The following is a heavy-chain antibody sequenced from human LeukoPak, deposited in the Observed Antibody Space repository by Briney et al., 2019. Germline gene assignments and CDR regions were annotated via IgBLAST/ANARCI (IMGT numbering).Heavy chain of an antibody. J-gene: IGHJ6*03. V-gene: IGHV5-51*01. Sequence: GESLKISCKGSGYSFTTYWIGWVRQMPGKGLEWMGIIYPGDSDTRYRPSFQGQVTISADKSISPAYLQWSSLKASDTAMYYCARQAVVAARYYYYMDVWGKGTTVTVSS. CDR1: GYSFTTYW. CDR3: ARQAVVAARYYYYMDV. D-gene: IGHD2-15*01. CDR2: IYPGDSDT.